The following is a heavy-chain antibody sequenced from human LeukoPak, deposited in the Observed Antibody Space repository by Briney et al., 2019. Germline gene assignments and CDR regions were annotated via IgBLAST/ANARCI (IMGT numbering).Heavy chain of an antibody. J-gene: IGHJ5*02. CDR2: IRDRGEA. Sequence: GGTLRLSCAVSGFRVRDYYMSWVRQAPGKGLEWVGLIRDRGEAFYADFARGRFAISRDESENTLYLQMNSLRVEDTAVYFCARDRAANQDWVEFDPWGQGTPVIVSS. CDR1: GFRVRDYY. V-gene: IGHV3-66*03. CDR3: ARDRAANQDWVEFDP. D-gene: IGHD3/OR15-3a*01.